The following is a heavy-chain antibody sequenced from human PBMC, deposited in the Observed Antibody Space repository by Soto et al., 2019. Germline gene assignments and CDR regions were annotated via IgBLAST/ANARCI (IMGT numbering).Heavy chain of an antibody. CDR2: IYYSGST. CDR3: ARKSRRGSSPYLFDF. CDR1: GGSISSYY. Sequence: SETPSRTCTVSGGSISSYYWSWIRQPPGKGLEWIGYIYYSGSTNYNPSLKSRVTISVDTSKNQFSLRLTSVTAADAAVYYCARKSRRGSSPYLFDFWGQGTLVTV. J-gene: IGHJ4*02. D-gene: IGHD3-10*01. V-gene: IGHV4-59*12.